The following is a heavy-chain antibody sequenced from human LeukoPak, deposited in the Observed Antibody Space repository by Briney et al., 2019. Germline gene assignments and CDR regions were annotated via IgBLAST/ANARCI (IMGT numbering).Heavy chain of an antibody. CDR2: ISYDGSNK. V-gene: IGHV3-30-3*01. Sequence: GGSLRLSCAASGFTFSSYAMHWVRQAPGKGLEWVAVISYDGSNKYYADSVKGRFTTSRDNSKNTLYLQMNSLRAEDTAVYYCAREMFEYSSSSSSDYWGQGTLVTVSS. J-gene: IGHJ4*02. CDR1: GFTFSSYA. CDR3: AREMFEYSSSSSSDY. D-gene: IGHD6-6*01.